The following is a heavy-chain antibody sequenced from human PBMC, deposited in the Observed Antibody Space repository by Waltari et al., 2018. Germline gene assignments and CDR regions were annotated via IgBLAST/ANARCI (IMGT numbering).Heavy chain of an antibody. CDR3: ARIYGSGSPIPSVDY. D-gene: IGHD3-10*01. Sequence: QLQLQESGPGLVKPSETLSLTCTVSGGSISRSNYYWGWIRRPPGKGLDWIESIYHSGSTYSNPSLRSRVTISVDTSKNQFSLKLTSVTAADTAVYYCARIYGSGSPIPSVDYWGQGTLVTVST. J-gene: IGHJ4*02. CDR1: GGSISRSNYY. CDR2: IYHSGST. V-gene: IGHV4-39*01.